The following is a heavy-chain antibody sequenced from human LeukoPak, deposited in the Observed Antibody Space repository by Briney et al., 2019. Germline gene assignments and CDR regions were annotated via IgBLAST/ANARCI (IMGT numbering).Heavy chain of an antibody. V-gene: IGHV3-30*02. CDR2: IRNDGNNI. CDR3: AKFGSSGLQGY. CDR1: GFSFSNYG. J-gene: IGHJ4*02. D-gene: IGHD6-6*01. Sequence: GGSLRLSCAAYGFSFSNYGMHWVRQAPGKGLEWVAFIRNDGNNIRYADSVKGRFTISRDNSKNTLYLQMNSLKSEDTAVYYCAKFGSSGLQGYWGQGTLVTVSS.